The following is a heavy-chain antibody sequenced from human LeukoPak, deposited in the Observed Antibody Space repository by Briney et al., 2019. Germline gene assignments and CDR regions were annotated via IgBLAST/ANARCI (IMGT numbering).Heavy chain of an antibody. CDR1: GYNFDNYG. D-gene: IGHD5-12*01. J-gene: IGHJ4*02. CDR3: ARGAGWLAYYDS. CDR2: VSAYNGDR. V-gene: IGHV1-18*01. Sequence: ASVKVSCKASGYNFDNYGINWMRQAPGQGLEWVGWVSAYNGDRIYAQNFQDRVTMITDASTSTAYMELRSLTSDDTAVYYCARGAGWLAYYDSWGQGTLVTVSS.